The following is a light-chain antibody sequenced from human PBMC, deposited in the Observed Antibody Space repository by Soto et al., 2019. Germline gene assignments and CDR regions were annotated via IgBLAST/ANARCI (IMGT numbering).Light chain of an antibody. V-gene: IGLV2-8*01. CDR1: SSDVGGYNF. Sequence: QSALTQPPSASGSPGQSVTISCTGTSSDVGGYNFVSWYQQHPGKAPKLMIYEVSERPSGVPDRFSGSKSGNTASLTVSGLQAEEEADYYCSSYAGSNIVVFGGGTKLTVL. CDR3: SSYAGSNIVV. J-gene: IGLJ2*01. CDR2: EVS.